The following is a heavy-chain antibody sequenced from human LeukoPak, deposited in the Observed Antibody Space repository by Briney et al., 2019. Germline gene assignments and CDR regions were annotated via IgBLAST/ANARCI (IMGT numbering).Heavy chain of an antibody. J-gene: IGHJ6*02. Sequence: GGSLRLSCGVSGFTFSSFAMSWVRQAPGKGLEWVSAISGGGGSTYYADSVKGRFTISRDNSKNTLYLQMNSLRAEDTAVYYCAKTPAPYYYYGMDVWGQGTTVTVSS. CDR1: GFTFSSFA. CDR2: ISGGGGST. CDR3: AKTPAPYYYYGMDV. V-gene: IGHV3-23*01.